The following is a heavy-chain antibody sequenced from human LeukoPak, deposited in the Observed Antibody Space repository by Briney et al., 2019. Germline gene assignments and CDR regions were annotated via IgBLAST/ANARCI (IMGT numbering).Heavy chain of an antibody. D-gene: IGHD3-9*01. CDR2: ISGGSGNT. CDR1: GFTFSSYA. Sequence: GGSLRLSCVVSGFTFSSYAMSWVRQSPGKGLEWVSGISGGSGNTEYADSVKGRFTISRDNSKSTLYLQMNSLRAEDTAVYYCAKFYDILTGYFDYWGQGTLVTVSS. J-gene: IGHJ4*02. CDR3: AKFYDILTGYFDY. V-gene: IGHV3-23*01.